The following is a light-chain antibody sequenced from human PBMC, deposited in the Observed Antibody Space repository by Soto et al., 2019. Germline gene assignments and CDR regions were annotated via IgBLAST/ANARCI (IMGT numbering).Light chain of an antibody. CDR1: QGISSY. CDR3: QQYYSYPRT. J-gene: IGKJ2*01. Sequence: AIRMTQSPSSLSASTGDRVTITCRASQGISSYLAWYQQKPGKAPKILIYAASTLQSGVPSRFSGSGSGTDFTLSISCLQSEDFATYYGQQYYSYPRTFGQGTKLEIK. CDR2: AAS. V-gene: IGKV1-8*01.